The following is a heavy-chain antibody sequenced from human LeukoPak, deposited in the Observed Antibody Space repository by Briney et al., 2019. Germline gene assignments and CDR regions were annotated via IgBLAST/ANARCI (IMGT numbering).Heavy chain of an antibody. D-gene: IGHD6-13*01. J-gene: IGHJ4*02. CDR3: ARLHSSSWAFDY. Sequence: SQTLSLTCAISGDSVFSNSAAWNWIRQSPSRGLEWLGRTSYRSKWYNDYALSVKSRITISPDTSRNQFSLQLNSVTPEDTAVYYCARLHSSSWAFDYWGQGTLVTVSS. CDR2: TSYRSKWYN. V-gene: IGHV6-1*01. CDR1: GDSVFSNSAA.